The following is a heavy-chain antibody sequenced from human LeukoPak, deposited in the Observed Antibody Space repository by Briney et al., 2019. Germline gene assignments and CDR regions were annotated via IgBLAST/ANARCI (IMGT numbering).Heavy chain of an antibody. CDR3: AKAANIVVVPAAISGGAFDI. D-gene: IGHD2-2*01. CDR1: GFTFSSYA. J-gene: IGHJ3*02. V-gene: IGHV3-23*01. Sequence: GGSLRLSCAASGFTFSSYAMSWVRQAPGKGLEWGSAISGSGGSTYYADSVKGRFTISRDNSKNTLYLQMNSLRAEDTAVYYCAKAANIVVVPAAISGGAFDIWGQGTMVTVSS. CDR2: ISGSGGST.